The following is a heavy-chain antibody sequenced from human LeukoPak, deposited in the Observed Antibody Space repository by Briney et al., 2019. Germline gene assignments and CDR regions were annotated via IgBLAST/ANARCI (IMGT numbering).Heavy chain of an antibody. Sequence: SETLSLTCAVYGGSFSSYYWSWIRQPPGKGLEGIGEINHSGSTNYNPSLKSRVTISVDTSKNQFSLKLSSVTAADTAVYFCARGRRSSTMVPYYFGYWGQGTLVTVSS. CDR1: GGSFSSYY. CDR3: ARGRRSSTMVPYYFGY. D-gene: IGHD3-10*01. CDR2: INHSGST. V-gene: IGHV4-34*01. J-gene: IGHJ4*02.